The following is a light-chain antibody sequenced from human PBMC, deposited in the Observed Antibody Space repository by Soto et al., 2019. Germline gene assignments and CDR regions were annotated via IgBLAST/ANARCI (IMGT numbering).Light chain of an antibody. Sequence: EIVFSQSPAPRSFSPREESTLSCRASQSVSSHLAWFQQRPGQAPRLLIYDASNRATGIPARFSGSGSGTDFTLEISRVETDDVGIYYCMQSTQLPPTFGQGTRLEIK. J-gene: IGKJ5*01. CDR2: DAS. CDR1: QSVSSH. V-gene: IGKV3-11*01. CDR3: MQSTQLPPT.